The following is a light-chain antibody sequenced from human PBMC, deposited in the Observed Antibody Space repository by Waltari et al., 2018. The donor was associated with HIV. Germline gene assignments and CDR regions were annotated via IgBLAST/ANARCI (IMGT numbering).Light chain of an antibody. J-gene: IGLJ3*02. CDR1: ISDGVGYNY. CDR2: EAT. Sequence: QSALTQPPSASGSPGQSVTISCSGTISDGVGYNYVSWYQEYPGKAPKLMFYEATKRPSGVPDRFSGSKSDNTASLTVSGLQAEDEADYYCSAYAGSNNWVFGGGTKLTVL. V-gene: IGLV2-8*01. CDR3: SAYAGSNNWV.